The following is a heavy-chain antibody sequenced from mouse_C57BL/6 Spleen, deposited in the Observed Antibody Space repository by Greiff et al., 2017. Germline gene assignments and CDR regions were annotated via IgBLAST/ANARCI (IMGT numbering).Heavy chain of an antibody. CDR2: IDPSDSET. D-gene: IGHD2-2*01. J-gene: IGHJ2*01. CDR3: AKGGYDY. V-gene: IGHV1-52*01. CDR1: GYTFTSSW. Sequence: QVQLQQPGAELVKPGASVKLSCKASGYTFTSSWMHWVKQRPIQGLEWIGNIDPSDSETHYNQTFQDKATLPVDKSSSTAYMQLSSLTSEDSAVYYCAKGGYDYWGQGTTLTVSS.